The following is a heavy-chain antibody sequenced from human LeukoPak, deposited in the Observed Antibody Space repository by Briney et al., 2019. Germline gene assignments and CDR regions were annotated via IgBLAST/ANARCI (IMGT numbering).Heavy chain of an antibody. V-gene: IGHV4-59*01. J-gene: IGHJ4*02. Sequence: KPSETLSLTCTISGGSISNYYWSWIRQPPGKGLEWIGYIYYSGSTNYNPSLKSRVTISVDTSKNHFSLRVSSVTAADTAVYYCAREADWGSFFDYWGQGTLVTVSS. D-gene: IGHD3-9*01. CDR2: IYYSGST. CDR3: AREADWGSFFDY. CDR1: GGSISNYY.